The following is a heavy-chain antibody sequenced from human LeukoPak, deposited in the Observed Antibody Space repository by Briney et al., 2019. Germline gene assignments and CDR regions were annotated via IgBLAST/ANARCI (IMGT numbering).Heavy chain of an antibody. CDR2: ISGSGDST. Sequence: GGSLRLSCAASGFTFSSYAMSWVRQAPGKGLEWVSAISGSGDSTYYADFVKGRFTISRDNSKNTLYLQMNSLRAEDTAVYYCAKAQQLASWFDPWGQGTLVTVSS. CDR3: AKAQQLASWFDP. CDR1: GFTFSSYA. D-gene: IGHD6-13*01. J-gene: IGHJ5*02. V-gene: IGHV3-23*01.